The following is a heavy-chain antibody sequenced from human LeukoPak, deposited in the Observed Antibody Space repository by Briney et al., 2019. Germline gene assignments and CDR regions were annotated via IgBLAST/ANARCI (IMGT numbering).Heavy chain of an antibody. D-gene: IGHD3-22*01. CDR3: ASGYDSSGYCQN. Sequence: GGSLRLSCAASGFTFSSYAMSWVRQAPGKGLEWVSAISGSGGSTYYADSVKGRFTISGDNSKNTLYLQMNSLRAEDTAVYYCASGYDSSGYCQNWGQGTLVTVSS. CDR1: GFTFSSYA. J-gene: IGHJ4*02. CDR2: ISGSGGST. V-gene: IGHV3-23*01.